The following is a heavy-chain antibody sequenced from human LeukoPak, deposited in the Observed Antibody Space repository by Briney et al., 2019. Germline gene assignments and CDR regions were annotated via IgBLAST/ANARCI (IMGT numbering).Heavy chain of an antibody. V-gene: IGHV4-59*13. D-gene: IGHD3-22*01. CDR3: ARGRPDPQNSDYWDY. Sequence: SQTLSLTCTLSRGSISTYYWSWISQTPGTTLEWIGNIHYTGRTRYNPSLESRVTMSLDTPKNEFSLRLTSMTAADSAVYYCARGRPDPQNSDYWDYWGQGILVTVSS. J-gene: IGHJ4*02. CDR2: IHYTGRT. CDR1: RGSISTYY.